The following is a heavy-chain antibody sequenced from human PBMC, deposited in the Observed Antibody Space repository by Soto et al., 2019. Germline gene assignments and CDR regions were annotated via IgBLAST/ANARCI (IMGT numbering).Heavy chain of an antibody. D-gene: IGHD3-10*01. CDR1: GYTFTGYY. J-gene: IGHJ6*02. V-gene: IGHV1-2*04. CDR3: ASCRGANAERHYYYYDMDV. CDR2: INPNSGGT. Sequence: ASVKVSCKASGYTFTGYYMHWVRQAPGQGLEWMGWINPNSGGTNYAQKFQGWVTMTRDTSISTAYMELSRLRSDDTAVYYCASCRGANAERHYYYYDMDVWGQGTTVTVSS.